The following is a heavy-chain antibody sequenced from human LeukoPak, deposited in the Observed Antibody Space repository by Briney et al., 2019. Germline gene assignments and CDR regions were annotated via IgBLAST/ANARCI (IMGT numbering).Heavy chain of an antibody. D-gene: IGHD3-3*01. Sequence: ASVKVSCKASGYTFTSYGISWVRQAPGQGLEWMGWISAYNGNTNYAQKLQGRVTMTTDTSTSTAYMELRSLRSDDTAVYYCARDGYDFWSGYLNRPPVDYWGQGTLVTVSS. V-gene: IGHV1-18*01. CDR2: ISAYNGNT. CDR1: GYTFTSYG. CDR3: ARDGYDFWSGYLNRPPVDY. J-gene: IGHJ4*02.